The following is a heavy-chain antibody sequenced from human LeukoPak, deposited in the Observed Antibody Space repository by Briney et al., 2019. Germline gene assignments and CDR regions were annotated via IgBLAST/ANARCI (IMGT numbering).Heavy chain of an antibody. V-gene: IGHV1-69*05. CDR2: IIPIFGTA. J-gene: IGHJ4*02. CDR1: GGTFSSYA. D-gene: IGHD6-6*01. CDR3: ARVLLEQLAPFDY. Sequence: ASVKVSCKASGGTFSSYAIIWVRQAPGQGLEWMGGIIPIFGTANYAQKFQGRVTITTDESTSTAYMELSSLRSEDTAVYYCARVLLEQLAPFDYWGQGTLVTVSS.